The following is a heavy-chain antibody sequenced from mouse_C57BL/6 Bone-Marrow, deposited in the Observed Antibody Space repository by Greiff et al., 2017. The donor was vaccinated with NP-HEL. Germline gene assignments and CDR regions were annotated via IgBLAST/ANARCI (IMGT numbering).Heavy chain of an antibody. D-gene: IGHD2-4*01. CDR2: IWGVGST. Sequence: VQLQQSGPGLVAPSQSLSITCTVSGFSLTSYGVDWVRQSPGKGLEWLGVIWGVGSTNYNSALKSRLSISKDNSKSQVFLKMNSLQTDDTAMYYCASDYYDFSWFAYWGQGTLVTVSA. J-gene: IGHJ3*01. CDR1: GFSLTSYG. CDR3: ASDYYDFSWFAY. V-gene: IGHV2-6*01.